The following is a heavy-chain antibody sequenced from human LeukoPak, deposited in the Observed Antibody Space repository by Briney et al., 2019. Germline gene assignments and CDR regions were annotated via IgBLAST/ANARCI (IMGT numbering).Heavy chain of an antibody. J-gene: IGHJ4*02. CDR2: FYYSGST. Sequence: ASETLSLTCTVSGGSISSRPYSWGWIRQPPGKGLEWLGSFYYSGSTYYNPSLKSRVTISVDTSKNQFSLKLSSVTAADTAVYYCARTRYYYNSRSYGAPYYFDYWGQGTLVTVSS. V-gene: IGHV4-39*01. D-gene: IGHD3-10*01. CDR3: ARTRYYYNSRSYGAPYYFDY. CDR1: GGSISSRPYS.